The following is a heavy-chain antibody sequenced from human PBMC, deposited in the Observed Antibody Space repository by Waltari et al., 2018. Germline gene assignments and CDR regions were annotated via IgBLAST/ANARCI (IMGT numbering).Heavy chain of an antibody. CDR1: GGSISSYY. CDR3: ARRYGGSYYWPLL. V-gene: IGHV4-59*01. Sequence: QVQLQESGPGLVKPSETMSLTCTVSGGSISSYYWSWIRQPPGQGLEWTGYIYYSGGTNYNPSRRCRVTISVDTSKNQFSLKLSSVTAADTAVYYCARRYGGSYYWPLLWGQGTLVTVSS. J-gene: IGHJ4*02. D-gene: IGHD1-26*01. CDR2: IYYSGGT.